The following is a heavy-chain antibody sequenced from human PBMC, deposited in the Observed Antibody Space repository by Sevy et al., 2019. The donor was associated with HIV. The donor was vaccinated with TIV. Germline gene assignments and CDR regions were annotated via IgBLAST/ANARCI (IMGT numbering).Heavy chain of an antibody. Sequence: QLGGSLRLSCAASGFTFSNYAVHWVRQAPGKGLEWVALISHDGIDKQYADSVKGRFTISRDDSKNTLYLQMSSLRAEDTAVYYCARYLPHLLPWELSRGSDYWGPGTLVTVSS. V-gene: IGHV3-30*04. D-gene: IGHD3-16*02. CDR3: ARYLPHLLPWELSRGSDY. CDR1: GFTFSNYA. CDR2: ISHDGIDK. J-gene: IGHJ4*02.